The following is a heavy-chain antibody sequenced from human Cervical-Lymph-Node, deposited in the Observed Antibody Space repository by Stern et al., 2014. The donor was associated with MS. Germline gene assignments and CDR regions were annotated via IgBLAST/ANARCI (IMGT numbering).Heavy chain of an antibody. Sequence: QVQLVQSGGGLVKPGGSLRLSCAASGFTFSDYYMSWIRQAPGKGLEWVSYISSSGSTIYYADSVKGRFTISRDNAKNSLYLQMNSLRAEDTAVYYCARIRRLGSFPHVPEYYFDYWGQGTLVTVSS. J-gene: IGHJ4*02. CDR2: ISSSGSTI. D-gene: IGHD6-19*01. CDR3: ARIRRLGSFPHVPEYYFDY. V-gene: IGHV3-11*01. CDR1: GFTFSDYY.